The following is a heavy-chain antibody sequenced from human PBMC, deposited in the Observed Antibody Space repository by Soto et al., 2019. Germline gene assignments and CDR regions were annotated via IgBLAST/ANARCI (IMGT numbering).Heavy chain of an antibody. CDR2: FDPEDGET. Sequence: ASVKVSCKVSGYTLTELSMHWVRQAPGKGLEWMGGFDPEDGETIYAQKFQGRVTMTTDTSTSTAYMELRSLRSDDTAVYYCARDGPDCSSTSCYQNWFDPWGQGTLVTVSS. CDR3: ARDGPDCSSTSCYQNWFDP. V-gene: IGHV1-24*01. D-gene: IGHD2-2*01. J-gene: IGHJ5*02. CDR1: GYTLTELS.